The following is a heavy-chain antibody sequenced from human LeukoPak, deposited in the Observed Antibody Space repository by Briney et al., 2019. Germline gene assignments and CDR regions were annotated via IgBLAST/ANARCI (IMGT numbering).Heavy chain of an antibody. V-gene: IGHV1-46*01. CDR1: GYTFTSYY. J-gene: IGHJ4*02. CDR3: ARATLSDYYFNY. Sequence: ASVTVSCKASGYTFTSYYMHWVRQAPGQGLEWLGIINPSGGSTSYAQKFQGRLTMTRDTSTSTVYMELNSLRSEDTAVYFCARATLSDYYFNYWGQGTLVTVSS. CDR2: INPSGGST.